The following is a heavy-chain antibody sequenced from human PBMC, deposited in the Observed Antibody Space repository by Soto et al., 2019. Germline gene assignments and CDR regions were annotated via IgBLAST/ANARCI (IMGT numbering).Heavy chain of an antibody. CDR3: AGYNSYAIDY. CDR2: IHYSGTT. J-gene: IGHJ4*02. V-gene: IGHV4-59*01. CDR1: GTSISSYY. Sequence: SETLSLTCTVSGTSISSYYWSWIRQPPGKGLEWIANIHYSGTTNYNPSLASRVTLSVDTSKNQFSLKMTSVTAADRAMYFCAGYNSYAIDYSGRATLVTVS. D-gene: IGHD2-8*01.